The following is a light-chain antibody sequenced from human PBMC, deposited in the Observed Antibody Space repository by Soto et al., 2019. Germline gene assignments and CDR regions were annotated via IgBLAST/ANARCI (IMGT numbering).Light chain of an antibody. Sequence: QSVLTQTPSASATPGQRVTISCSGTNSNIGSNTITWYQQLPGTAPKRLIHSNNQRPSGVPDRFSASKSGTSASLAISGLQSEDEADYYCAAWDDSLNGYVFGTGTKVTV. CDR1: NSNIGSNT. V-gene: IGLV1-44*01. J-gene: IGLJ1*01. CDR3: AAWDDSLNGYV. CDR2: SNN.